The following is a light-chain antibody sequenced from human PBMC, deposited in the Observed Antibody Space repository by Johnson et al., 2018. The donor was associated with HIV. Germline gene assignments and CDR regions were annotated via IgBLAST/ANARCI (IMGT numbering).Light chain of an antibody. Sequence: QSVLTQPPSVSAAPGQKVIISCSGSSSNIGNNYVSWYQQLPGTAPKLLIYDNNKRPSGIPGRFSGSKSGTSTTLGITGLQTGDEADYYCETWDGSLSAGVFGTGTKVTVL. V-gene: IGLV1-51*01. CDR3: ETWDGSLSAGV. CDR1: SSNIGNNY. J-gene: IGLJ1*01. CDR2: DNN.